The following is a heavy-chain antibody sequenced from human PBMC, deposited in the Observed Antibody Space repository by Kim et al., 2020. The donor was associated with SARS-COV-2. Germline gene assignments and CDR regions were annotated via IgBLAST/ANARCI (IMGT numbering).Heavy chain of an antibody. D-gene: IGHD3-10*01. V-gene: IGHV3-23*01. Sequence: ADSVKGRFTISRDNSKNTLYLQMNSLRAEDTAVYYCAKDITVFRGASFDYWGQGTLVTVSS. CDR3: AKDITVFRGASFDY. J-gene: IGHJ4*02.